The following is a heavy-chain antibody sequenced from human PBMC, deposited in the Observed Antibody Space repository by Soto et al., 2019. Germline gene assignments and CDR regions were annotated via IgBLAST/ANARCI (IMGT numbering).Heavy chain of an antibody. CDR1: GFTFSSYA. CDR2: ISGSGGST. D-gene: IGHD3-10*01. Sequence: EVQLLESGGGLVQPGGSLRLSCAASGFTFSSYAMSWVRQAPGKGLEWVSAISGSGGSTYYADSVKGRFTISRDNSKNTLYLQMNSLRAEDTAVYYCAKAPTNYGSGSYYYYWCQGTLVNVSS. V-gene: IGHV3-23*01. CDR3: AKAPTNYGSGSYYYY. J-gene: IGHJ4*02.